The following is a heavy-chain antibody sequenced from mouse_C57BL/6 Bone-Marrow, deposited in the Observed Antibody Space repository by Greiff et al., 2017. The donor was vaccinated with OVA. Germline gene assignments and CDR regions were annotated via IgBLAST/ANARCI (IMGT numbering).Heavy chain of an antibody. D-gene: IGHD2-5*01. Sequence: VQLQQSGPELVKPGASVKIPCKASGYTFTDYNMDWVKQSHGKSLEWIGDINPNNGCTIYNQKFKGKATLTVDKSSSTAYMELRSLTSEDTAVYYCARGGVYSNYGFAYWGQGTLVTVSA. CDR1: GYTFTDYN. J-gene: IGHJ3*01. V-gene: IGHV1-18*01. CDR3: ARGGVYSNYGFAY. CDR2: INPNNGCT.